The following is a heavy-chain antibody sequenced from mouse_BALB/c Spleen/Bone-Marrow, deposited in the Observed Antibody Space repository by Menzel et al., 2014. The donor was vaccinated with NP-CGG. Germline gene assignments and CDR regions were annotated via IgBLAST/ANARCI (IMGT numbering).Heavy chain of an antibody. Sequence: VKLMESGAELAKPGASVKMSCKASGYTFTSYWMHWVKQRPGQGLEWIGYINPSTGYTEYNQKFKDKATLTADKSSSTAYMQLSSLTSEDSAVYDCARYHYGYDWFAYLGQGTLVTFSA. CDR1: GYTFTSYW. CDR2: INPSTGYT. J-gene: IGHJ3*01. V-gene: IGHV1-7*01. D-gene: IGHD2-2*01. CDR3: ARYHYGYDWFAY.